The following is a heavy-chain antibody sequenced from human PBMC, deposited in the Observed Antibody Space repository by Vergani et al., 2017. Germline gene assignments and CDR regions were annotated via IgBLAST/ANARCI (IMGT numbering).Heavy chain of an antibody. Sequence: EVQLVESGGGLVKPGGSLRLSCAASGFTFSSYSMNRVRQAPGKGLEWVSSISSSSSYIYYADSVKGRFTISRDNAKTSLYLQMNSLRAEDTAVYYCARAEVVPAAMASAYYFDYWGQGTLVTVSS. J-gene: IGHJ4*02. CDR2: ISSSSSYI. CDR3: ARAEVVPAAMASAYYFDY. D-gene: IGHD2-2*01. CDR1: GFTFSSYS. V-gene: IGHV3-21*01.